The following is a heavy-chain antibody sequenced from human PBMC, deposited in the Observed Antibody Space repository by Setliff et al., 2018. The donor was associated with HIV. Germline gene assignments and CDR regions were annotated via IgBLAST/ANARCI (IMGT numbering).Heavy chain of an antibody. D-gene: IGHD3-10*01. CDR1: GYTFTNYG. J-gene: IGHJ3*02. V-gene: IGHV1-18*01. CDR2: ISAYDGST. Sequence: ASVKVSCKASGYTFTNYGISWVRQAPGQGLEWMGWISAYDGSTNFAQKFQGRVTLTTDTSTRTGYMEMRSLKSDDTAVYYCARAPTHYFGNNKSSWPDAFDIWGLGTMVTVSS. CDR3: ARAPTHYFGNNKSSWPDAFDI.